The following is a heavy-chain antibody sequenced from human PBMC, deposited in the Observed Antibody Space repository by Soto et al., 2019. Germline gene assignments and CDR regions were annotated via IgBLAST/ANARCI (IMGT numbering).Heavy chain of an antibody. CDR1: GGSISSGGYY. V-gene: IGHV4-31*03. D-gene: IGHD2-2*01. CDR2: IYYSGST. CDR3: ARGICSSTSCADFEY. Sequence: SETLSLTCTVSGGSISSGGYYWSGIRQHPGKGLEWIGYIYYSGSTYYNPSLKSRVTISVDTSKNQFSLKLSSVTAADTAVYYCARGICSSTSCADFEYWGQGTLVTVSS. J-gene: IGHJ4*02.